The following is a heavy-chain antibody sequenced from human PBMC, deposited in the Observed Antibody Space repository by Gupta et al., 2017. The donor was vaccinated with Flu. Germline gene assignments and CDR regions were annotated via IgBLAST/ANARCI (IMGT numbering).Heavy chain of an antibody. Sequence: QVQLVQSGAEVKNPGASVKVSCKALGYTFARRDITWLRQAAGQGLEWMGWMNPNSGNTGLAQKFQGRVTLTRDTSTGTAYMEVNSLRSDDTAIYYCARSHSSALLSWVRGLDAYDMWGQGTMVTVSS. V-gene: IGHV1-8*01. CDR1: GYTFARRD. CDR3: ARSHSSALLSWVRGLDAYDM. D-gene: IGHD2-15*01. CDR2: MNPNSGNT. J-gene: IGHJ3*02.